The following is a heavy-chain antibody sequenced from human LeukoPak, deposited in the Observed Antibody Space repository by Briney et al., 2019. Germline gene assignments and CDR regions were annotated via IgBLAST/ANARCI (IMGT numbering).Heavy chain of an antibody. CDR2: IVVGSGNT. V-gene: IGHV1-58*02. Sequence: SVKVSCKASGYTFTGYYMHWVRQARGQRLEWIGWIVVGSGNTNYAQKFQERVTITRDMSTRTAYMELSSLRSEDTAVYYCAASYYYDSSGYYSLDYWGQGTLVTVSS. CDR3: AASYYYDSSGYYSLDY. CDR1: GYTFTGYY. D-gene: IGHD3-22*01. J-gene: IGHJ4*02.